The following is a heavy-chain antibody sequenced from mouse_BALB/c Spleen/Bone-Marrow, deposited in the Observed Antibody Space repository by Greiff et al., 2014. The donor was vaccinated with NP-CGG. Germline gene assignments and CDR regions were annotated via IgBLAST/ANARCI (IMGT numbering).Heavy chain of an antibody. Sequence: QVQLQQSGTELVRPGTSVKISCKTSGYTFTDYWLGWVKQRPGHGLEWTGDIYPGGEKFKGKATLTADTSSSTAYMQLSSLTSEDSAVYFCARIYGSSIYYAMDYWGQGTSVTVSS. D-gene: IGHD1-1*01. V-gene: IGHV1-63*02. CDR3: ARIYGSSIYYAMDY. CDR1: GYTFTDYW. J-gene: IGHJ4*01. CDR2: IYPGG.